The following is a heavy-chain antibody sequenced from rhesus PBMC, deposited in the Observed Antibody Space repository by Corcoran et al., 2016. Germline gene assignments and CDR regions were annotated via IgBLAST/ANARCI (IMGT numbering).Heavy chain of an antibody. J-gene: IGHJ4*01. CDR2: ISGSGGIT. Sequence: QLQLQESGPGLVKPSETLSLTCAVSGGSISSNYWSWIRKPPGKGLEWIGRISGSGGITDYNHYLKSRVTIATDTSKNQVSLKLSSVTAADTAVYYWARNGKPTFDDWGQGVLGTVSS. CDR3: ARNGKPTFDD. CDR1: GGSISSNY. D-gene: IGHD3S6*01. V-gene: IGHV4-173*01.